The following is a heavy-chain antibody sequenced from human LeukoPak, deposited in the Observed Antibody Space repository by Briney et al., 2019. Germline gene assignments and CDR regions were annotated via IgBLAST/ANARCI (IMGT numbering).Heavy chain of an antibody. Sequence: GGSLRLSCAASGFTFSSYAMTWVRQAPGKGLEWVSVISGSGGYTYYADSVKGRFTISRDNAKNSLFLQMNSLRAEDTAVYYCARVLRYCSGGNCYSGGLGYMDVWGKGTTVTISS. V-gene: IGHV3-23*01. CDR3: ARVLRYCSGGNCYSGGLGYMDV. D-gene: IGHD2-15*01. CDR1: GFTFSSYA. CDR2: ISGSGGYT. J-gene: IGHJ6*03.